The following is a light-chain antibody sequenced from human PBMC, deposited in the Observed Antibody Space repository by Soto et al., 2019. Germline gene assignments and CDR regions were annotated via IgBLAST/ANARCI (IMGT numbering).Light chain of an antibody. V-gene: IGKV3-20*01. CDR3: QQYGSSPRT. J-gene: IGKJ1*01. Sequence: EIVLTQSPGTLSLSPGERATLSCRASQSIRSNYLAWYQQKPGQAPRLLIDGASSRATGIPDRFSGSGSGTDFTLTISRLEPEDFAVYYCQQYGSSPRTFGQGTKVEIK. CDR2: GAS. CDR1: QSIRSNY.